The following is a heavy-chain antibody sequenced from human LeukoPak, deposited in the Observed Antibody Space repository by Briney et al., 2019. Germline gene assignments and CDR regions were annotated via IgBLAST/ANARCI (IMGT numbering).Heavy chain of an antibody. CDR1: GFIFSSYS. J-gene: IGHJ6*04. V-gene: IGHV3-48*04. D-gene: IGHD3-10*02. Sequence: GGSLRLSCAASGFIFSSYSMKWVRQAPGKGLEWVSYVSSSSTTIYYADSVKGRFTISRDNAKNSLYLQMNSLRAEDTAVYYCAELGITMIGGVWGKGTTVTISS. CDR3: AELGITMIGGV. CDR2: VSSSSTTI.